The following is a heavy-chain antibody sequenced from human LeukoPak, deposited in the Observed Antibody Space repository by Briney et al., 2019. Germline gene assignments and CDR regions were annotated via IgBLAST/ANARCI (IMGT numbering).Heavy chain of an antibody. CDR3: ARVDTVTTLVGGFDY. CDR2: IWYDGSNK. V-gene: IGHV3-33*08. Sequence: PGRSLRLSCADSGFTFSSYGMHWVRQAPGKGLEWVAVIWYDGSNKYYADSVKGRFTTSRDNSKNTLYLQMNSLRAEDTAVYYCARVDTVTTLVGGFDYWGQGTLVTVSS. CDR1: GFTFSSYG. D-gene: IGHD4-17*01. J-gene: IGHJ4*02.